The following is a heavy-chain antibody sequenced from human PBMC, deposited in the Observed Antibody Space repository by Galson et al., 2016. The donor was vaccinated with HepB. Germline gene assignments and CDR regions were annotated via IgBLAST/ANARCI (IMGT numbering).Heavy chain of an antibody. CDR1: GFTFRDYA. Sequence: SLRLSCAASGFTFRDYAMHWLRQAPGKGLESVAFTSNEGIYKFYADSVRGRFSISRDNSKKTLYLQMSGLRHEDTAMYFCARECAGDCSDAFDFWGQGTVVTVSS. CDR2: TSNEGIYK. V-gene: IGHV3-30*04. CDR3: ARECAGDCSDAFDF. J-gene: IGHJ3*01. D-gene: IGHD2-21*02.